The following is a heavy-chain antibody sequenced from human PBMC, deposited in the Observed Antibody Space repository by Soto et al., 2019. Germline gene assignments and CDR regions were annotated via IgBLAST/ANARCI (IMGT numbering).Heavy chain of an antibody. CDR1: GGTFSSYA. D-gene: IGHD2-2*01. V-gene: IGHV1-69*06. J-gene: IGHJ6*02. CDR2: IIPISGTA. Sequence: QVQLVQSGAEVQKPGSSVKVSCKASGGTFSSYAISWVRQAPGQGLEWMGGIIPISGTANYAQKFQGRVKITADNSTSTAYMELRCLRSEDTAVYYCARSQGSSTSLEVYYYYYYGMDVWGQGTMVTVSS. CDR3: ARSQGSSTSLEVYYYYYYGMDV.